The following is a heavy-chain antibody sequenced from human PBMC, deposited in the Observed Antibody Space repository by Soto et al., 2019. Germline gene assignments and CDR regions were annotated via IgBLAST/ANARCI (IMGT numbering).Heavy chain of an antibody. V-gene: IGHV3-30*18. D-gene: IGHD1-26*01. CDR1: AFPLTNNG. CDR3: AKDRGLAESGRWSHYYYGMDV. CDR2: ISSDGSSK. Sequence: GVSLRLSCVPSAFPLTNNGMHWVRTAPGPGLARVAVISSDGSSKYYGDSVRGRFTISRDNSKNTLFLEMNSLRSEDTAVYYCAKDRGLAESGRWSHYYYGMDVWGQGTTVTGS. J-gene: IGHJ6*02.